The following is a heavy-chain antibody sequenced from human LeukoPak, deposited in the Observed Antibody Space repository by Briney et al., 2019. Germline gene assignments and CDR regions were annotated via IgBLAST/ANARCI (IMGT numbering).Heavy chain of an antibody. D-gene: IGHD2-8*02. CDR3: TKASGRAFDY. V-gene: IGHV3-23*01. CDR1: GFTFTSFA. Sequence: PGGSLRLSCAASGFTFTSFAMRWVRQAPGKGLEWVAAISGSGGDTDYADSVKGRFTISRDNSRKTLYLQMNSLRAEDTALYYCTKASGRAFDYWGQGTLVTVSS. J-gene: IGHJ4*02. CDR2: ISGSGGDT.